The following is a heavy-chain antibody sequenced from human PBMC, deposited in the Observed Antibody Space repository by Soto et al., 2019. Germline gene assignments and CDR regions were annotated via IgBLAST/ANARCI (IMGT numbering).Heavy chain of an antibody. V-gene: IGHV4-34*01. J-gene: IGHJ4*02. CDR1: GGSLSGYY. CDR2: ISFSGNT. Sequence: SETLSLTCGVSGGSLSGYYCSWIRQPPGMELKWIGEISFSGNTYYNPSLKSRVTISLDTAEDQLSLKLSSVTAPDTAVYYCARRVHFPLDYCRPGILLSVS. D-gene: IGHD3-3*01. CDR3: ARRVHFPLDY.